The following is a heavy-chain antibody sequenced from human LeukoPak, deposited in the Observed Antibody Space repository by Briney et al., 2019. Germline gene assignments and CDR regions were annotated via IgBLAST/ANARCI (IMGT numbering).Heavy chain of an antibody. CDR2: INRDGSST. Sequence: GGSLRLSCAASGLTFSSHWIHWVRQAPGKGLVWVSGINRDGSSTSYADSVKGRFTISRDNAKNTLYLQMNSLRAEDTAVYYCARGSGNEPFDYWGQGTLVTVSS. D-gene: IGHD5-12*01. CDR1: GLTFSSHW. CDR3: ARGSGNEPFDY. J-gene: IGHJ4*02. V-gene: IGHV3-74*01.